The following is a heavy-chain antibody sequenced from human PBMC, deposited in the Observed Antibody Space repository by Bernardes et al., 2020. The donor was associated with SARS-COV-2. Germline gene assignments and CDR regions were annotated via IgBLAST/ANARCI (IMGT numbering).Heavy chain of an antibody. V-gene: IGHV3-7*01. CDR3: ATHYYDSSGYSSSWFDP. D-gene: IGHD3-22*01. Sequence: GILRLSCAASGFSFSTYWMTWVRQAPGKGLEWVANINQDGSRKYYVDSVKGRFTISRDNAKNSLYLEMNSLRAEDTAVYSCATHYYDSSGYSSSWFDPWGQGTLVTVSS. J-gene: IGHJ5*02. CDR1: GFSFSTYW. CDR2: INQDGSRK.